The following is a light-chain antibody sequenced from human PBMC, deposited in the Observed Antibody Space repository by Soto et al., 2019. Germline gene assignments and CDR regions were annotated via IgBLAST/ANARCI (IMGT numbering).Light chain of an antibody. V-gene: IGKV3-20*01. J-gene: IGKJ2*01. CDR1: QSVSSSY. CDR2: GAS. Sequence: EIVLTQSPGTLSLSPGERATLSCRASQSVSSSYLAWYQQKPGQAPRLLIYGASSRATGIPERFSGSGFGVDFTLTISRLEPEDFAVYFCQQYGSSPYTFGQGSKLEIK. CDR3: QQYGSSPYT.